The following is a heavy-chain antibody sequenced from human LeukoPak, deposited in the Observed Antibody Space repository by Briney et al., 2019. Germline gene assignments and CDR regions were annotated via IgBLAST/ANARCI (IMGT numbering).Heavy chain of an antibody. CDR2: INHSGST. CDR1: GGSFSGYH. CDR3: ARARGGNYYYYYMDV. V-gene: IGHV4-34*01. D-gene: IGHD2-15*01. J-gene: IGHJ6*03. Sequence: SETLSLTCAVYGGSFSGYHWSWIRQPPGKGLEWIGEINHSGSTNYNPSLKSRVTISVDTSKNQFSLKLSSVTAADTAVYYCARARGGNYYYYYMDVWGRGTTVTVSS.